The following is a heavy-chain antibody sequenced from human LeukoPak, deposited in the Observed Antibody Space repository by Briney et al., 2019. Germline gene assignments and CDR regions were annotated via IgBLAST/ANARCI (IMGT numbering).Heavy chain of an antibody. CDR3: AKEKTWIQLWLGAFDI. Sequence: GGSLRLSCAASGFTVSSNYMSWTRQAPGKGLEWVSYISSSGSTIYYADSVKGRFTISRDNSKNTLYLQMNSLRAEDTAVYYCAKEKTWIQLWLGAFDIWGQGTMVTVSS. D-gene: IGHD5-18*01. CDR2: ISSSGSTI. V-gene: IGHV3-11*04. J-gene: IGHJ3*02. CDR1: GFTVSSNY.